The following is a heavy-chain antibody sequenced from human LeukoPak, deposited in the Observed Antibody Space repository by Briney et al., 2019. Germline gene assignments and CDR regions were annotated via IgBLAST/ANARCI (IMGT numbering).Heavy chain of an antibody. V-gene: IGHV1-18*01. CDR3: ARDQQLSYYYDSSGYYVY. Sequence: GASVTVSCKASGYTFTSYGISWVRQAPGQGLEWMGWISAYNGNTNYAQKLQGRVTMTTDTSTSTAYMELRSLRSDDTAVYYCARDQQLSYYYDSSGYYVYWGQGTLVTVSP. CDR1: GYTFTSYG. J-gene: IGHJ4*02. CDR2: ISAYNGNT. D-gene: IGHD3-22*01.